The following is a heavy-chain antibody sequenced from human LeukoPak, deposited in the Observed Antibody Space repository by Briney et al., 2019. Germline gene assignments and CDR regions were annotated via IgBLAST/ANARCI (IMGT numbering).Heavy chain of an antibody. CDR2: IFRDGTNP. V-gene: IGHV3-74*01. J-gene: IGHJ6*04. CDR3: AELGITMIGGV. CDR1: GFTFSSYW. Sequence: PGGSLRLSCEASGFTFSSYWMHWIRQTPGKGLVWVSRIFRDGTNPAYADSVKGRFTISRDNAKNTLYLQMNSLRAEDTAVYYCAELGITMIGGVWGKGTMVTVSS. D-gene: IGHD3-10*02.